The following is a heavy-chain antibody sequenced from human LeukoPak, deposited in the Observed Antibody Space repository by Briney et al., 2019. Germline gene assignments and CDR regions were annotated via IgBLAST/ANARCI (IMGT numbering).Heavy chain of an antibody. J-gene: IGHJ4*02. CDR3: ALSAEKQLVYFDF. Sequence: APVKVSCKASGDTFSNYDVTWVRQAPGQGLDWMGRIIPVFDTAKYAQNFQGRVTMTTDESSSTAYMELYSLRSEDTAVYYCALSAEKQLVYFDFWGQGTLVTVSS. D-gene: IGHD6-13*01. CDR1: GDTFSNYD. CDR2: IIPVFDTA. V-gene: IGHV1-69*05.